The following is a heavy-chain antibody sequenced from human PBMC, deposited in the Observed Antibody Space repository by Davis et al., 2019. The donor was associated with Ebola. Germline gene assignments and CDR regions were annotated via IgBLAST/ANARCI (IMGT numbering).Heavy chain of an antibody. Sequence: ASVKVSCKASGYTFTSYGISWVRQAPGQGLEWMGWISAYNGNTNYAQKLQGRVTMTTDTSTSTAYMELSSLRSEDTAVYYCARDSTVTTRGNFQHWGQGTLVTVSS. D-gene: IGHD4-17*01. V-gene: IGHV1-18*04. CDR2: ISAYNGNT. CDR3: ARDSTVTTRGNFQH. CDR1: GYTFTSYG. J-gene: IGHJ1*01.